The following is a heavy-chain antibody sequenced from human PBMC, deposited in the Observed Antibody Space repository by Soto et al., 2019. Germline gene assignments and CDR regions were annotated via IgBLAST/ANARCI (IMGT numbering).Heavy chain of an antibody. CDR1: GFTFDDYA. Sequence: GSLRLSCAASGFTFDDYAMHWVRQAPGKGLEWVSLISWDGGSTYYADSVKGRLTISRDNSKNSLYLQMNSLRAEDTALYYCAKDGPPSGYPYYYYGMDVWGQGTTVTVSS. V-gene: IGHV3-43D*04. J-gene: IGHJ6*02. D-gene: IGHD3-22*01. CDR2: ISWDGGST. CDR3: AKDGPPSGYPYYYYGMDV.